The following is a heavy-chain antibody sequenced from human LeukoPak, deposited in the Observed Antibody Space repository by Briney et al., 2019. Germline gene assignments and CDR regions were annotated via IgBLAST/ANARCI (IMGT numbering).Heavy chain of an antibody. J-gene: IGHJ4*02. V-gene: IGHV3-23*01. CDR3: AKDLGYCSGGSCYPAFYFDY. CDR2: IRGSGGST. Sequence: PGGSLILSCAASRFTFDNYAMSWVRQAPGKGLEWVSTIRGSGGSTYYADSVKGRFTISRDNSKNTLYLQMNSLRAEDTAVYYCAKDLGYCSGGSCYPAFYFDYWGQGTLVTVSS. CDR1: RFTFDNYA. D-gene: IGHD2-15*01.